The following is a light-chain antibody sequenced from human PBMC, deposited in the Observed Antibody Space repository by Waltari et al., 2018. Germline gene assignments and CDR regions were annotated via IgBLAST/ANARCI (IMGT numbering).Light chain of an antibody. J-gene: IGLJ1*01. Sequence: QSVLTQPPSASGTPGQRVTISCSGSNSNIGSDNVYWYQHLPGAAPKLLLYKNNQRPAGIPDRVSGSKSGTSASLAISGLRSEDDGDYYCVGWDASLSGYVFGTGTKVTVL. V-gene: IGLV1-47*01. CDR2: KNN. CDR1: NSNIGSDN. CDR3: VGWDASLSGYV.